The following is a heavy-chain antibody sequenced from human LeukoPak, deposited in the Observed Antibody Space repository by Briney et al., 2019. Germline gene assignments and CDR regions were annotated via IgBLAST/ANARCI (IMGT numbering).Heavy chain of an antibody. Sequence: GSLRLSCAASKFTFSDYSMSWIRQPPGKGLEWIGYIYYSGSTNYNPSLKSRVTISVDTSKNQFSLKLSSVTAADTAVYYCARDPLGLDYYYYYGMDVWGQGTTVTVSS. CDR3: ARDPLGLDYYYYYGMDV. D-gene: IGHD7-27*01. J-gene: IGHJ6*02. CDR2: IYYSGST. V-gene: IGHV4-59*12. CDR1: KFTFSDYS.